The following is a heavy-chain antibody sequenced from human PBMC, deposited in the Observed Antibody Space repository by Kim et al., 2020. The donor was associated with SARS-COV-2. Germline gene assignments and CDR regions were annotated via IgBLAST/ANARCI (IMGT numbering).Heavy chain of an antibody. Sequence: CYHGRPNHNPSLESRVNQSVDTSTNQFARKLSSVTAADAAVYYCARGFDYWGQGTLVTVSS. CDR3: ARGFDY. J-gene: IGHJ4*02. CDR2: CYHGRP. V-gene: IGHV4-59*08.